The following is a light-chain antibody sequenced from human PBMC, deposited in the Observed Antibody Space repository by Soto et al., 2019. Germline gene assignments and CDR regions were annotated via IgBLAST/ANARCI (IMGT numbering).Light chain of an antibody. Sequence: EIVLTQSPVTLSLIPGEGATLSCRASQSVRSGSVAWYQQKPGQAPRLLIYGASSRATDIPDRFSGSGYGTDFILTISRLEPAAFAVYFFQPHAVSPHTLGHWNKLEIK. CDR3: QPHAVSPHT. CDR2: GAS. V-gene: IGKV3-20*01. CDR1: QSVRSGS. J-gene: IGKJ2*01.